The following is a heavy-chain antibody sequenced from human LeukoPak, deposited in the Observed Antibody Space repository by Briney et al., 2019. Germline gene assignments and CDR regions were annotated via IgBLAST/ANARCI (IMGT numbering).Heavy chain of an antibody. CDR2: ISSSGSTL. CDR1: GFTLSSYE. D-gene: IGHD6-19*01. CDR3: ARGRGWYPDY. J-gene: IGHJ4*02. Sequence: GGSLRLSCAASGFTLSSYEMNWVRQAPGKGLEWVSYISSSGSTLYYADSVKGRFTISRDNAKNSLYLQMNSLRAEDTAVYYCARGRGWYPDYWGQGTLVTVSS. V-gene: IGHV3-48*03.